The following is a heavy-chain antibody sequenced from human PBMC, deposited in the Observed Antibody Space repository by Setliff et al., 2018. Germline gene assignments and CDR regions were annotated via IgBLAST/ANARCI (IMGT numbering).Heavy chain of an antibody. V-gene: IGHV4-4*07. Sequence: KASETLSLTCTVSGGSIGSYYWTWIRQPAGRGLEWIGRIYTTGSTNFNPSLNSRVTMSLDKSKNQFSLKLSSVTAADSAVYFCARVRIVPYCMDVWGKGTTGTVSS. CDR1: GGSIGSYY. CDR3: ARVRIVPYCMDV. D-gene: IGHD2-15*01. CDR2: IYTTGST. J-gene: IGHJ6*03.